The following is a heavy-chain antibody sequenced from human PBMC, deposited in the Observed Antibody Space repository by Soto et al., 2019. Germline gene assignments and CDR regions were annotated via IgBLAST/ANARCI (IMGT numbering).Heavy chain of an antibody. CDR3: AKDLFQYDFWSGYQK. CDR1: GFTFDDYA. D-gene: IGHD3-3*01. J-gene: IGHJ4*02. V-gene: IGHV3-9*01. Sequence: EVQLVESGGGLAQPGRSLRLSCATSGFTFDDYAMHWVRQAPGKGLEWVSGISWDGGTIGYADSVKGRFTISRDNAKKSLFMEVNTLRPEDTAIYFCAKDLFQYDFWSGYQKWGQGTLVTGSS. CDR2: ISWDGGTI.